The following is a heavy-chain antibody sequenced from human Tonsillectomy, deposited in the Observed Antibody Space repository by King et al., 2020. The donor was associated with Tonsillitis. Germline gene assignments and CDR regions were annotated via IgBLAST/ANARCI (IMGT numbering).Heavy chain of an antibody. CDR3: ARDGDYYGSGSYYNGIDY. CDR2: IIPIFGTA. D-gene: IGHD3-10*01. Sequence: VQLVQSGAEVKKPGASVKVSCKASGGTFSTYVISWVRQSPGQGLEWMGGIIPIFGTANNAQKFQGRVTITADKSTSTAYMELSRLRSEDTAVYYCARDGDYYGSGSYYNGIDYWGQGTLVTVSS. CDR1: GGTFSTYV. J-gene: IGHJ4*02. V-gene: IGHV1-69*14.